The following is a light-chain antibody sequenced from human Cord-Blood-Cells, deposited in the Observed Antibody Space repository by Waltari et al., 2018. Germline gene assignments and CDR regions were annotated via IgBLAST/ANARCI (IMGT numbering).Light chain of an antibody. CDR2: EGS. CDR3: CSYAGSSTWV. V-gene: IGLV2-23*01. CDR1: SSDVGSYNL. J-gene: IGLJ3*02. Sequence: QSALTQPASVSGSTGQSITISCTGTSSDVGSYNLVSWYQQHPGKAPKLMIYEGSTRPSGVLNRFSGSKSGNTASLTISGLQAEDEADYYCCSYAGSSTWVFGGGTKLTVL.